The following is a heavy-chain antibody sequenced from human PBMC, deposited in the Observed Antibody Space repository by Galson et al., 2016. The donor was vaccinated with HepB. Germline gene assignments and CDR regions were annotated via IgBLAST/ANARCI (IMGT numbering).Heavy chain of an antibody. CDR3: ASGYYYGSSGYYSDF. V-gene: IGHV3-30*03. J-gene: IGHJ4*02. CDR2: MSSDGSYK. Sequence: SLRLSCAGSGFVFGAYGMHWVRQAPGKGLEWVAVMSSDGSYKNYGDSVKGRFTISRDNSKNMVYLQMNSLRAEDTAVYYCASGYYYGSSGYYSDFWGQGTLVTVSS. CDR1: GFVFGAYG. D-gene: IGHD3-22*01.